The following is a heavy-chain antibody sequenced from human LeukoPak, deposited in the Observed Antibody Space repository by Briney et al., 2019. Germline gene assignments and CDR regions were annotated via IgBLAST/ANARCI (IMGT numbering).Heavy chain of an antibody. J-gene: IGHJ4*02. CDR1: GFTFTRHW. V-gene: IGHV3-7*01. CDR2: INLDGRES. CDR3: ARDDWGPGDH. D-gene: IGHD3-9*01. Sequence: GGSLRLSCATSGFTFTRHWMSWVRQAPGRGLEWVANINLDGRESYYVESVKGRFTISRDNAKKSLFLQMNSLRGEDTAVYYCARDDWGPGDHWGQGTLVTVSS.